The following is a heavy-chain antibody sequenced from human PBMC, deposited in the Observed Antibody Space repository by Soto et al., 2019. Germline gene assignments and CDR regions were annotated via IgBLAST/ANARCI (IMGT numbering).Heavy chain of an antibody. CDR3: ARDRIQLWRAFDY. V-gene: IGHV3-30-3*01. Sequence: QSGGSLRLSCAASGFTFSSYAMHWVRQAPGKGLEWVAVISYDGSNKYYADSVKGRFTISRDNSKNTLYLQMNSLRAEDTAVYYCARDRIQLWRAFDYWGQGTLVTVSS. J-gene: IGHJ4*02. D-gene: IGHD5-18*01. CDR1: GFTFSSYA. CDR2: ISYDGSNK.